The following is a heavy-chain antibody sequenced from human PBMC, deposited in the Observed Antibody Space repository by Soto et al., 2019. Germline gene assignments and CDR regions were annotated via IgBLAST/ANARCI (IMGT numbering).Heavy chain of an antibody. V-gene: IGHV2-5*01. D-gene: IGHD5-12*01. Sequence: SGPTLVNPTQTLTLTCTLSGFSLSTSGEGVGWIRQPPGQALEWLAVIYWNDDKRYSPSLKNRLTITKDTSKNQVVLTMTNMDPADTATYYCAHFSGYEQFDYWGQGTLVTVSS. CDR3: AHFSGYEQFDY. CDR1: GFSLSTSGEG. CDR2: IYWNDDK. J-gene: IGHJ4*02.